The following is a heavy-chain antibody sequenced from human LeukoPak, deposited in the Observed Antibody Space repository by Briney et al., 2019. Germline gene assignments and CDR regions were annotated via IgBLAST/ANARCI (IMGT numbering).Heavy chain of an antibody. V-gene: IGHV4-34*01. CDR2: INHSGST. CDR3: ARVSGGRYSGYDMDY. D-gene: IGHD5-12*01. J-gene: IGHJ4*02. Sequence: PSETLSLTCAVYGGSFSGYYWSWIRQPPGKGLEWIGEINHSGSTNYNPSLKGRVTISVDTSKNQFSLKLSSVTAADTAVYYCARVSGGRYSGYDMDYWGQGTLVTVSS. CDR1: GGSFSGYY.